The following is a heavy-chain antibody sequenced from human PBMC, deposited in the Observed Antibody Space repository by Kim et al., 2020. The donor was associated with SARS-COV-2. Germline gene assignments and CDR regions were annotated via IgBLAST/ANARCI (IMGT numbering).Heavy chain of an antibody. J-gene: IGHJ6*02. D-gene: IGHD3-9*01. CDR1: GFTFSTYA. V-gene: IGHV3-13*01. Sequence: GGSLRLSCVTSGFTFSTYAMHWVRQVPGKGLEWVSVSASTGDTYSLDSVKGRFTISRGDAKNSLFLQMNSLTPGDTAVYYCARGGGGEILTGYTRPYYYYGMDVWGQGTPVTVSS. CDR2: SASTGDT. CDR3: ARGGGGEILTGYTRPYYYYGMDV.